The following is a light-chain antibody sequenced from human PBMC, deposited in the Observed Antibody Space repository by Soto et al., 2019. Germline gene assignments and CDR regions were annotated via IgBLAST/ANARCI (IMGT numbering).Light chain of an antibody. CDR1: QSVSRNF. V-gene: IGKV3-20*01. CDR3: QQFGSSSYT. CDR2: GAS. J-gene: IGKJ2*01. Sequence: EIVLTQSPGTLSLSPGERVTLSCGASQSVSRNFLAWYQQKPGQAPRLLIYGASNRATGIPDRFSGSGSGTDFTLTISRLEPEDFAVYYCQQFGSSSYTFGQGTKLDIK.